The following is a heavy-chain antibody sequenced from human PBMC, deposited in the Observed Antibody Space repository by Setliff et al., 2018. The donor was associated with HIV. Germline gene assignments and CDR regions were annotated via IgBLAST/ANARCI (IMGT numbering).Heavy chain of an antibody. CDR2: IIPVRGLA. CDR1: GGTFNTHA. V-gene: IGHV1-69*10. Sequence: SVKVSCKASGGTFNTHAFSWVRQAPGQGLEWMGGIIPVRGLANYARNFQGRVTITADTSTNTAYLEVVSLRSEDTAIYYCARHYFDSNSYYRPPFDSWGQGTPVTVPS. J-gene: IGHJ5*01. CDR3: ARHYFDSNSYYRPPFDS. D-gene: IGHD3-22*01.